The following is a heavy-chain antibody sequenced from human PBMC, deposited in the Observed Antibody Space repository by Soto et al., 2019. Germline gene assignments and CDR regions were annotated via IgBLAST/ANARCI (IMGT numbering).Heavy chain of an antibody. Sequence: PSETLSLTCTVSGGSISSGGYYWSWIRQPPGKGLEWIGYIYYSGSTYYNPSLKSRVTISVDTSKNQFSLKLSSVTAADTAVYYCATIAAAATNDYWGQGTLVTVSS. CDR2: IYYSGST. J-gene: IGHJ4*02. CDR1: GGSISSGGYY. D-gene: IGHD6-13*01. CDR3: ATIAAAATNDY. V-gene: IGHV4-30-4*01.